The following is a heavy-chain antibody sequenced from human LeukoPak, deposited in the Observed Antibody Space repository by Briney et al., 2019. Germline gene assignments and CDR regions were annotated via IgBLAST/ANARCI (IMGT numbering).Heavy chain of an antibody. J-gene: IGHJ4*02. Sequence: SVKVSCKASGAAFSSYAISWVRQAPGQGLEWMGGIIPIFGTANYAQNFQGRVTITADESTSTAYMELSSLRSEDTAVYYCAREKSSGIAAAGVDYWGQGTLVTVSS. CDR2: IIPIFGTA. CDR3: AREKSSGIAAAGVDY. V-gene: IGHV1-69*01. D-gene: IGHD6-13*01. CDR1: GAAFSSYA.